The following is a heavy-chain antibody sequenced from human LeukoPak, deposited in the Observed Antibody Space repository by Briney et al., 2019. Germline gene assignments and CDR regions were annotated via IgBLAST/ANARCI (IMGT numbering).Heavy chain of an antibody. CDR3: ARVFSADYVRGYYFDY. V-gene: IGHV3-11*01. D-gene: IGHD3-16*01. CDR1: GSTFSDYY. Sequence: GGSLRLSCAASGSTFSDYYMSWIRQAPGKGLEWVSYISSSGSTIYYADSVKGRFTISRDNAKNSLYLQMNSLRAEDTAVYYCARVFSADYVRGYYFDYWGQGTLVTVSS. CDR2: ISSSGSTI. J-gene: IGHJ4*02.